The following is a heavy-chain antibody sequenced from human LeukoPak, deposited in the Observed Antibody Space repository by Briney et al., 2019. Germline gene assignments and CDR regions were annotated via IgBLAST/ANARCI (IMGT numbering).Heavy chain of an antibody. V-gene: IGHV1-46*01. CDR1: GYTFTSYY. Sequence: ASVKVSCTASGYTFTSYYIHWVRQAPGQGLEWMGIINLAGGSTTYAQKFQGSRLTLTRDTSTSTVYMELSSLRSEDTAGYYCARGRGVHDSHTYDYFDYWGQGALVTVSS. CDR3: ARGRGVHDSHTYDYFDY. J-gene: IGHJ4*02. D-gene: IGHD3-22*01. CDR2: INLAGGST.